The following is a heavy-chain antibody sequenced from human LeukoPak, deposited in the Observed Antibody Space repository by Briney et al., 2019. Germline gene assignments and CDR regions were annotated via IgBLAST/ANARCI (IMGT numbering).Heavy chain of an antibody. V-gene: IGHV6-1*01. J-gene: IGHJ5*02. D-gene: IGHD2-2*01. Sequence: SQTLSLTCAISGDSVSSNSAAWNWIRQSPSRGLEWPGRTYYRSKWYNDYAVSVKSRITINPDTSKNQFSLQLNSVTPEDTAVYYCARDIPLVPAAKVYRNWFDPWGQGTLVTVSS. CDR2: TYYRSKWYN. CDR3: ARDIPLVPAAKVYRNWFDP. CDR1: GDSVSSNSAA.